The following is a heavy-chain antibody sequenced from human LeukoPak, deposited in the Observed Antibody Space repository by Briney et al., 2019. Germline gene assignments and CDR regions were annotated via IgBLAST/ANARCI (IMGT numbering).Heavy chain of an antibody. CDR3: AMGDYVVWFGP. CDR2: INHSGST. CDR1: GGSFSGYY. Sequence: SETLSLTCAVYGGSFSGYYWSWIRQPPGKGLEWIGEINHSGSTNYNPSLKSRVTISVDTSKNQFSLKLSSVTAADTAVYYCAMGDYVVWFGPWGQGTLVTVSS. J-gene: IGHJ5*02. V-gene: IGHV4-34*01. D-gene: IGHD4-17*01.